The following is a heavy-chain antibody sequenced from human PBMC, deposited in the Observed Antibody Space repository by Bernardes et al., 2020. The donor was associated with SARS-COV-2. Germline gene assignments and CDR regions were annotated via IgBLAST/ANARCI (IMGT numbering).Heavy chain of an antibody. J-gene: IGHJ4*02. D-gene: IGHD3-10*01. CDR1: GYTFTGYY. CDR2: INPNSGGT. V-gene: IGHV1-2*02. Sequence: VKVSCKASGYTFTGYYMHWVRQAPGQGLEWMGWINPNSGGTNYAQKFQGRVTMTRDTSISTAYLELSRLRSDDTAVYYCARGGLRSGLSNAPSFDYWGQGTLVTVSS. CDR3: ARGGLRSGLSNAPSFDY.